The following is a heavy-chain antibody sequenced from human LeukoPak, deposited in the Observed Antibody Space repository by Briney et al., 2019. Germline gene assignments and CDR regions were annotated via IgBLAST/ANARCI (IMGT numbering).Heavy chain of an antibody. J-gene: IGHJ5*02. D-gene: IGHD4-23*01. Sequence: ASVKVSCKASGYTFTSYGISWVRQAPGQGLEWMGWINPNSGGTNYAQKFQGRVTMTRDTSISTAYMELSRLRSDDTAVYYCARTVADTGWFDPWGQGTLVTVSS. CDR2: INPNSGGT. CDR3: ARTVADTGWFDP. CDR1: GYTFTSYG. V-gene: IGHV1-2*02.